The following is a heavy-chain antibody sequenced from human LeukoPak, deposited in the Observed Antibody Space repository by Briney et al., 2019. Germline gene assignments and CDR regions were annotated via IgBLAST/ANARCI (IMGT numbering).Heavy chain of an antibody. V-gene: IGHV3-23*01. CDR1: GFTFSTYG. CDR2: NSGGSS. D-gene: IGHD6-19*01. Sequence: GGSLRLSCAASGFTFSTYGVYWVRQAPGKGLEWVSSNSGGSSYYADSVKGRFTIPRDNSKNTLYLQMNSLRAEDTAVYYCAKDLGSSGWYIDYWGQGTLVTVSS. CDR3: AKDLGSSGWYIDY. J-gene: IGHJ4*02.